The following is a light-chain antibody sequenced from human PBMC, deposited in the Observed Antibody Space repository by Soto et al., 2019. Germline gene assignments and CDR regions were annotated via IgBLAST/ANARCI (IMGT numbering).Light chain of an antibody. J-gene: IGLJ2*01. CDR1: YIGSKS. CDR2: YDS. CDR3: QVWDSSSDHVV. V-gene: IGLV3-21*04. Sequence: SYELTQPPSVSVAPGKTARVTCGGNYIGSKSVHWYQHKPGQGRVLVIYYDSDRPSGIHERFSGSNSGNTATLTISRVEAGNEADYCCQVWDSSSDHVVFGGGTKLTVL.